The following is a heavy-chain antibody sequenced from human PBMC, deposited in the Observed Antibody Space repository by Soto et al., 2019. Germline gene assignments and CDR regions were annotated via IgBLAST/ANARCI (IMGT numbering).Heavy chain of an antibody. D-gene: IGHD4-17*01. J-gene: IGHJ4*02. Sequence: PSATLSLTCTVSGGSFRSGSYYWSWIRQPPGKGLEWIGYIYYSGTTNYNPSLKSRVTISVDTSKNQFSLKLSSVTAADTAVYYCARVEDYGDYFDYWGQGTLVTVSS. CDR3: ARVEDYGDYFDY. V-gene: IGHV4-61*01. CDR2: IYYSGTT. CDR1: GGSFRSGSYY.